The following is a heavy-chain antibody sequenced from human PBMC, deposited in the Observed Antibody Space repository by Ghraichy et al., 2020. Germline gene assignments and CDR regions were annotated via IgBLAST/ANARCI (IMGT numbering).Heavy chain of an antibody. D-gene: IGHD2-2*01. CDR1: GFTFSSYA. J-gene: IGHJ4*02. Sequence: GGSLRLSCAASGFTFSSYAMHWVRQAPGKGLEWVAVISYDGSNKYYADSVKGRFTISRDNSKNTLYLQMNSLRAEDTAVYYCARDGPAAIWATFYPLTYYFDYWGQGTLVTVSS. V-gene: IGHV3-30-3*01. CDR2: ISYDGSNK. CDR3: ARDGPAAIWATFYPLTYYFDY.